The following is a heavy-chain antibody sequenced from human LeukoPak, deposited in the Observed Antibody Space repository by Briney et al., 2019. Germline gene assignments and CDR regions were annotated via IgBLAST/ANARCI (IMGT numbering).Heavy chain of an antibody. V-gene: IGHV3-23*01. Sequence: PGGSLRLSCAASGFTFSSYAMSWVRQAPGKGLEWVSVISGSGDSTYYADSVKGRFTISRDNSKNTLYLQMNSLRVEDTAVYYCSIVAVASDFDYWGQGTLVTVSS. D-gene: IGHD6-19*01. J-gene: IGHJ4*02. CDR3: SIVAVASDFDY. CDR2: ISGSGDST. CDR1: GFTFSSYA.